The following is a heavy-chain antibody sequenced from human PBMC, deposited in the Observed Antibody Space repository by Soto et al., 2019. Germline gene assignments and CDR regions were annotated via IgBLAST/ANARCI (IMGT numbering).Heavy chain of an antibody. D-gene: IGHD1-7*01. CDR2: TNPNSGNT. J-gene: IGHJ6*02. V-gene: IGHV1-8*01. Sequence: ASVKVSCKASGYTFTSYDINWVRQATGQGLEWMGWTNPNSGNTGYAQKFQGRVTMTRNTSISTAYMELSSLRSEDTAVYYCARAPPGITGTTLSTVDYYYYGMDVWG. CDR3: ARAPPGITGTTLSTVDYYYYGMDV. CDR1: GYTFTSYD.